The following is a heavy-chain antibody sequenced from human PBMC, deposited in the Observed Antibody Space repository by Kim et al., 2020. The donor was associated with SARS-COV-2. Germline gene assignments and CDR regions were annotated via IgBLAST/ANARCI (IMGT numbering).Heavy chain of an antibody. CDR3: VAAGFSAGRLCDF. CDR1: GFTFGNFW. D-gene: IGHD2-15*01. V-gene: IGHV3-74*01. J-gene: IGHJ4*01. Sequence: GGSLRLSCAASGFTFGNFWVHWVRQIPGKGLDWVARINTDGSTTDSADAVKGRTAISRDNVKKTPDMRISNLGAEDTAVYYCVAAGFSAGRLCDFWG. CDR2: INTDGSTT.